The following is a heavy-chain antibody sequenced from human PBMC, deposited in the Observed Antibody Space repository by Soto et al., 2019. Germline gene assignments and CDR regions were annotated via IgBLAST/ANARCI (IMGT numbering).Heavy chain of an antibody. CDR2: IYYSGST. CDR3: ATDYGDYYNWFDP. Sequence: SETLSLTCTVSGGSISSSSYYWGWIRQPPGKGLEWIGSIYYSGSTYYNPSLKSRVTISVDTSKNQFSLKLSSVTAADTAVYYCATDYGDYYNWFDPWGQGTLVTVSS. D-gene: IGHD4-17*01. CDR1: GGSISSSSYY. V-gene: IGHV4-39*01. J-gene: IGHJ5*02.